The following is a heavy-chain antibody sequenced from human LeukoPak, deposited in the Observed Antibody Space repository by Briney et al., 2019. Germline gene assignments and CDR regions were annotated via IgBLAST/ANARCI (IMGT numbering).Heavy chain of an antibody. CDR3: ARDVVAAAGTWDY. D-gene: IGHD6-13*01. CDR1: GDSISSFY. J-gene: IGHJ4*02. V-gene: IGHV4-4*07. Sequence: SETLSLTCTVSGDSISSFYWSWIRQPAGKGLEWIGRIYSSGSTNYNPSLESRVTMSVDTSKNQLSLKLSSVTAADTAVYYCARDVVAAAGTWDYWGQGTLVTASS. CDR2: IYSSGST.